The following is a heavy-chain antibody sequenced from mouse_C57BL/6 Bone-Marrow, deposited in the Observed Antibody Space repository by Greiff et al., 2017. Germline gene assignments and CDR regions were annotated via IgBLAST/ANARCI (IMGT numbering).Heavy chain of an antibody. CDR3: ARAWFAY. J-gene: IGHJ3*01. CDR1: GYAFTNYL. CDR2: INPGSGGT. V-gene: IGHV1-54*01. Sequence: QVQLQQSGAELVRPGTSVKVSCKASGYAFTNYLIEWVKQRPGQGLEWIGVINPGSGGTNYNEKFKGKATLTADKASSTAYMQLSSLTSEDSAVXFCARAWFAYWGQGTLVTVSA.